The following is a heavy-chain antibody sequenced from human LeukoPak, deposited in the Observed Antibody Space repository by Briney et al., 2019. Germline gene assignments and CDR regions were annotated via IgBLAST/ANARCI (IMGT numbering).Heavy chain of an antibody. J-gene: IGHJ1*01. Sequence: SETLSLTCTVSGGSISSYYWIWIRQPPGRGLEWGGYIYYTGSTNYNPSLKSRVTMSVDTSKNQFSLKLSTVTAADTAVYYCARGLQTGDPVGLHHWGQGTLVTVSS. V-gene: IGHV4-59*01. CDR1: GGSISSYY. D-gene: IGHD7-27*01. CDR2: IYYTGST. CDR3: ARGLQTGDPVGLHH.